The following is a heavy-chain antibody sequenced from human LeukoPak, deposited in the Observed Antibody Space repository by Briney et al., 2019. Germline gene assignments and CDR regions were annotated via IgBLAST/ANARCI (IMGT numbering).Heavy chain of an antibody. D-gene: IGHD1-26*01. Sequence: SETLSLTCTVPGGSISSYYWNWILQPPGKGLEWIGYIYYSGSTSYNPSLRSRVTISIDTSRNQFSLKLSSVTAADTAVYYCATGGSWFDPWGQGTLVTVSS. CDR2: IYYSGST. CDR3: ATGGSWFDP. V-gene: IGHV4-59*01. J-gene: IGHJ5*02. CDR1: GGSISSYY.